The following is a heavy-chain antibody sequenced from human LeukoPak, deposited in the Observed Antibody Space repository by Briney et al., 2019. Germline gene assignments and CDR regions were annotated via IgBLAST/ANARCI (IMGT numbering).Heavy chain of an antibody. V-gene: IGHV3-21*01. Sequence: GGSLRLSCAASGFTFSSYSMNWVRQAPGKGLEWVSSISSSSSYIYYADSVKGRFTISRDNAKNSLYLQMNSLRAEDTAVYYCATDKGYDSSGYHPGNFNYWGQGTLVTVSS. CDR3: ATDKGYDSSGYHPGNFNY. D-gene: IGHD3-22*01. CDR2: ISSSSSYI. J-gene: IGHJ4*02. CDR1: GFTFSSYS.